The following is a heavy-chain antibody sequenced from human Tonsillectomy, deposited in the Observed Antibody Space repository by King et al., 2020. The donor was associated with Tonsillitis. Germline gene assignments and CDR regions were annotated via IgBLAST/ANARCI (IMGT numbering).Heavy chain of an antibody. CDR3: ATGYSNGWSFAFDI. CDR1: GYTLTELS. D-gene: IGHD6-19*01. CDR2: FDPEDGET. V-gene: IGHV1-24*01. Sequence: QLVHSGAEVKKPGASVKVSCKVSGYTLTELSMHWVRQAPGKGLEWMGRFDPEDGETIYAQKFQGRVTMTEDTSTDTAYMELSSLRSEDTAVYYCATGYSNGWSFAFDIWGQGTMVTVSS. J-gene: IGHJ3*02.